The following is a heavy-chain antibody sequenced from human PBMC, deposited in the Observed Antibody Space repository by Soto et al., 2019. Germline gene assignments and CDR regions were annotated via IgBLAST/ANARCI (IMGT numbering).Heavy chain of an antibody. CDR3: AKDLRCSSTSCYGYYYYYGMDV. V-gene: IGHV3-23*01. D-gene: IGHD2-2*01. Sequence: PGGSLRLSCAASGFTFSSYAMSWVRQAPGKGLEWVSAISGSGGSTYYADPVKGRFTISRDNSKNTLYLQMNSLRAEDTAVYYCAKDLRCSSTSCYGYYYYYGMDVWGQGTTVTVSS. CDR2: ISGSGGST. J-gene: IGHJ6*02. CDR1: GFTFSSYA.